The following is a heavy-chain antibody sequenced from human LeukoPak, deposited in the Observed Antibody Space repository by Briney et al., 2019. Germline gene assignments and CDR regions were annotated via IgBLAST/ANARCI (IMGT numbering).Heavy chain of an antibody. CDR2: IWYDGSNK. J-gene: IGHJ4*02. CDR1: GFTFSSYG. CDR3: ARDSGGSGSYYIN. Sequence: GRSLRLSCAASGFTFSSYGMHWVRQAPGKGLEWVAVIWYDGSNKYYADSVKGRFTISRDNSKNTLYPQMNSLRAEDTAVYYCARDSGGSGSYYINWGQGTLVTVSS. D-gene: IGHD3-10*01. V-gene: IGHV3-33*01.